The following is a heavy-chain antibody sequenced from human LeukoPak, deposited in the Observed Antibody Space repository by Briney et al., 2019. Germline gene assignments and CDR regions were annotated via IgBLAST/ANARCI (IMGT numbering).Heavy chain of an antibody. J-gene: IGHJ4*02. V-gene: IGHV3-11*06. CDR1: GFTFSDYY. D-gene: IGHD1-1*01. CDR3: ARLTTSGFDY. Sequence: GGSLRLSCAASGFTFSDYYMSWIRQAPGKGLEWVSYISSSSSYTNYADSVKGRFTISRDNAKNSLYLHMNSLRAEDTAVYYCARLTTSGFDYWGQGTLVTVSS. CDR2: ISSSSSYT.